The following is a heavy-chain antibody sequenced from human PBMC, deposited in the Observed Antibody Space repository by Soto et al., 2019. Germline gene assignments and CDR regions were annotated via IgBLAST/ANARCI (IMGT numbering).Heavy chain of an antibody. CDR2: IYSGGST. Sequence: GGSLRLSCAASGFTVSSNYMSWVRQAPGKGLEWVSVIYSGGSTYYSDSVKGRFTISRDNSKNTLYLQMNSLRAEDTAVYYCARDRGGGSYYDAVDIWGQGTMVTVSS. V-gene: IGHV3-53*01. CDR3: ARDRGGGSYYDAVDI. D-gene: IGHD1-26*01. J-gene: IGHJ3*02. CDR1: GFTVSSNY.